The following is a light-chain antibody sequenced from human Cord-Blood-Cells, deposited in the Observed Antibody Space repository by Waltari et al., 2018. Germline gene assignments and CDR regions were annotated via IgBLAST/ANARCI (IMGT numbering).Light chain of an antibody. V-gene: IGLV2-14*04. CDR2: DVS. J-gene: IGLJ1*01. CDR3: SSYTSSSTPYV. Sequence: TISCTGTSSDVGGYNYVSWYQQHPGKAPKLMIYDVSNRHSGVSNRFSGSKSDNTASLTISGLQAEDEADYYCSSYTSSSTPYVFGTGTKVTVL. CDR1: SSDVGGYNY.